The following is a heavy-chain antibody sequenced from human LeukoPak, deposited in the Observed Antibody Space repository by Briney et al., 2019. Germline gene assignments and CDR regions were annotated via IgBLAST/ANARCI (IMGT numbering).Heavy chain of an antibody. CDR2: INPNSGGR. CDR1: GYSFTGYY. CDR3: SRSGRVGLQQQYNRLHP. V-gene: IGHV1-2*02. Sequence: ASVKVSCKPSGYSFTGYYMHWVRQAPGHAIEWMGWINPNSGGRNYVQKFQGRVTITRDTSLSPAYIEPSRLRSDDSAVYCCSRSGRVGLQQQYNRLHPWGQGPLVTVS. D-gene: IGHD4-11*01. J-gene: IGHJ5*02.